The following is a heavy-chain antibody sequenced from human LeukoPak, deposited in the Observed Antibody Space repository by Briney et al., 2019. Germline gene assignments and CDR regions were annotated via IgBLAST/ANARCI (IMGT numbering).Heavy chain of an antibody. V-gene: IGHV4-38-2*02. J-gene: IGHJ4*02. Sequence: KPSETLSLTCPVSGSSISSGYYWGWLRQPPGTGLEWIGSIYHSGSTYYNSSLKSRVTISVDTSKNQFSLKLSSVTAADTAVYYCARDLVYYDFWSGYYTLDYWGQGTLVTVSS. D-gene: IGHD3-3*01. CDR1: GSSISSGYY. CDR2: IYHSGST. CDR3: ARDLVYYDFWSGYYTLDY.